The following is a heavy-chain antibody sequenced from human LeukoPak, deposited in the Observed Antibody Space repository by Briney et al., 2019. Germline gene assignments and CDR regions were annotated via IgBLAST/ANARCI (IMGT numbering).Heavy chain of an antibody. CDR1: GFTFSSYG. V-gene: IGHV3-21*01. CDR3: ARSYSSGWYGRDAFDI. CDR2: ISSSSSYI. D-gene: IGHD6-19*01. J-gene: IGHJ3*02. Sequence: GGSLRLSCAASGFTFSSYGMSWVRHAPGKGLEWVSSISSSSSYIYYADSVKGRFTISRDNAKNSLYLQMNSLRAEDTAVYYCARSYSSGWYGRDAFDIWGQGTMVTVSS.